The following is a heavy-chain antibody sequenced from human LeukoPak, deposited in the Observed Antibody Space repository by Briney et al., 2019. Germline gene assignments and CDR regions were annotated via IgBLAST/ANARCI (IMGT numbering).Heavy chain of an antibody. V-gene: IGHV1-69*05. Sequence: SVKVSCKASGGTFSSYAISWVRQAPGQGLEWMGRIIPIFGTANYAQKFQGRVTITTDESTSTAYMELSRLRSEDTAVYYCARGLPGYSYGLGAFDIWGQGTMVTVSS. CDR1: GGTFSSYA. CDR3: ARGLPGYSYGLGAFDI. CDR2: IIPIFGTA. D-gene: IGHD5-18*01. J-gene: IGHJ3*02.